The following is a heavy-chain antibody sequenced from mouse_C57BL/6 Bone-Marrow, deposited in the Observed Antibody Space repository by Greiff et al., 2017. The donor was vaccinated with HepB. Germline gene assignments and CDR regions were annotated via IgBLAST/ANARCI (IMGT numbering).Heavy chain of an antibody. CDR3: AREGYYGYLDY. CDR2: IDPSDSYT. V-gene: IGHV1-69*01. CDR1: GYTFTSYW. D-gene: IGHD2-2*01. J-gene: IGHJ4*01. Sequence: QVQLKQPGAELVMPGASVKLSCKASGYTFTSYWMHWVKQRPGQGLEWIGEIDPSDSYTNYNQKFKGKSTLTVDKSSSTAYMQLSSLTSEDSAVYYCAREGYYGYLDYGGQGTSVTVSS.